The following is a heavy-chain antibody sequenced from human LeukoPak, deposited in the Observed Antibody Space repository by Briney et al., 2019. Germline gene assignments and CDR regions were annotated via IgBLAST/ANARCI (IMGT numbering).Heavy chain of an antibody. J-gene: IGHJ4*02. V-gene: IGHV3-23*01. CDR3: AKEIDYDSSGYYSNFDY. Sequence: GGTLRLSCAASGFTFSSYGMTWVRQAPGKGLEWVSIISGSGDTTYYADSVKGRYTISRDNSKNTLYLQMNSLRVDDTAVYYCAKEIDYDSSGYYSNFDYWGQGTLVTVSS. CDR1: GFTFSSYG. D-gene: IGHD3-22*01. CDR2: ISGSGDTT.